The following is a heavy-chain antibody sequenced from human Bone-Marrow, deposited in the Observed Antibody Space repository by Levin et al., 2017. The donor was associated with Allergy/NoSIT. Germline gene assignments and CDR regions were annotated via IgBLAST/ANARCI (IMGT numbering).Heavy chain of an antibody. D-gene: IGHD4-11*01. CDR2: IYSGGST. V-gene: IGHV3-66*01. J-gene: IGHJ4*02. CDR3: ARITVDNYFDY. CDR1: GFTVSSNY. Sequence: GGSLRLSCAASGFTVSSNYMSWVRQAPGKGLDWVSVIYSGGSTHYADSVKDRFTISRDNSKNTLYLQMNSLRAEDTAVYYCARITVDNYFDYWGQGTLVTVSS.